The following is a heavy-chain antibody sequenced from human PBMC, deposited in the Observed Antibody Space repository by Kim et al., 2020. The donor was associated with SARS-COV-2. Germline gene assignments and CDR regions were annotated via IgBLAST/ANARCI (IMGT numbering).Heavy chain of an antibody. D-gene: IGHD3-3*01. CDR3: ARHMGDFWTGYSAITFDY. CDR1: GYSFSTWW. Sequence: GESLKISCKGSGYSFSTWWIGWVHQMPGKGLEWMGIIYPGDSDTRYSPSFEGQVTISADTSMKTAYLQWSSLKASDTAIYYCARHMGDFWTGYSAITFDYWGQGTLISVSS. CDR2: IYPGDSDT. V-gene: IGHV5-51*07. J-gene: IGHJ4*02.